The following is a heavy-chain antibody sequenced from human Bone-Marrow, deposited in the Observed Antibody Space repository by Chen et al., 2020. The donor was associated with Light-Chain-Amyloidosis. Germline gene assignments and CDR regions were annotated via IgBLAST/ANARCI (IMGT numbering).Heavy chain of an antibody. D-gene: IGHD2-15*01. CDR1: GYSFTDYY. CDR3: ATLDCSGGYCNAYFFDY. Sequence: QVQLVQSGAEVRKPGASVKVTCKASGYSFTDYYVHWMRRAPGQGLEWMGWINPKSGGTNFAQKFQGRVTLTRDTSINTAYMELSGLRSDDTAVYYCATLDCSGGYCNAYFFDYWGLGTLVTVSS. V-gene: IGHV1-2*02. J-gene: IGHJ4*02. CDR2: INPKSGGT.